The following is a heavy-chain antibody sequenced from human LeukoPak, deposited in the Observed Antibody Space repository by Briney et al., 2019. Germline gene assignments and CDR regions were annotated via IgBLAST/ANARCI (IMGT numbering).Heavy chain of an antibody. CDR1: GASIRHYY. CDR2: LYHSGSP. D-gene: IGHD1-20*01. J-gene: IGHJ4*02. CDR3: ATLTGTTYPYYFDF. V-gene: IGHV4-59*01. Sequence: SETLSLTCTVSGASIRHYYWSWIRQPPGKGLEWIGNLYHSGSPNYNPSLKSRVTISIDPAQNQFSLRLRSVTAADTAVYYCATLTGTTYPYYFDFWGQATLVTVSS.